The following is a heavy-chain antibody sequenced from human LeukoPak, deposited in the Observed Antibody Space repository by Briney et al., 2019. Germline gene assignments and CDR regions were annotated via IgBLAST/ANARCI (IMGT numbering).Heavy chain of an antibody. Sequence: PSXTLSXTCAVSGGSISSSNWWSWVRQSPGKGLEWIGEIYHSGTTNYNPSLKSRVTISVDNSKNQLSMKLSSVTAADTAVYYCARGXFGDSSGRAFDYWGQGTLVTVSS. CDR3: ARGXFGDSSGRAFDY. V-gene: IGHV4-4*02. J-gene: IGHJ4*02. D-gene: IGHD3-22*01. CDR2: IYHSGTT. CDR1: GGSISSSNW.